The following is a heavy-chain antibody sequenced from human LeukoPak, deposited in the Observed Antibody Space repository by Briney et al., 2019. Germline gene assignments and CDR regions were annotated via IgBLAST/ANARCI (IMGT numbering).Heavy chain of an antibody. CDR2: IYTSASYI. V-gene: IGHV3-48*03. CDR1: GFTFSSYE. Sequence: PGGSLRLSCAASGFTFSSYEMNWVRQAPGKGLEWGSYIYTSASYIYYADSVKGRFAISRDNAKNSLYLQMNSLSAEDTAVYYCVRDLYGSRGDAFDLWGQGTMVTVSS. J-gene: IGHJ3*01. D-gene: IGHD3-10*01. CDR3: VRDLYGSRGDAFDL.